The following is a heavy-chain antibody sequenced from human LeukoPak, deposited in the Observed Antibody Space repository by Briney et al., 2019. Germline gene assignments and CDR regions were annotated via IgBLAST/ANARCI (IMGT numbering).Heavy chain of an antibody. J-gene: IGHJ6*03. Sequence: GGSLRLSCAASGFTFSNYAMSWVRQAPGKGLEWVSTIYFSGGNTYSADSVKGRFTISRDNSRNTLYLQMNSLRAEDTAVYSCAKDLSGRSYSYYYMDVWGRGTTVTVSS. CDR1: GFTFSNYA. D-gene: IGHD1-26*01. V-gene: IGHV3-23*01. CDR2: IYFSGGNT. CDR3: AKDLSGRSYSYYYMDV.